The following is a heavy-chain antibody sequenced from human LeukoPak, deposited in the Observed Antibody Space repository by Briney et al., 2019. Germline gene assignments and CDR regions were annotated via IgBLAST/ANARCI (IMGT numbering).Heavy chain of an antibody. CDR1: GFIFGTYS. CDR2: ISSSSSTI. CDR3: ATDGGPEYSSSWYLY. Sequence: GGSLRLSCAASGFIFGTYSMNWVRQAPGKGLEWVSYISSSSSTIYYADSVKGRFTISRDNAKNSLYLQMNSLRAEDTAVYYCATDGGPEYSSSWYLYWGQGTLVTVSS. D-gene: IGHD6-13*01. V-gene: IGHV3-48*04. J-gene: IGHJ4*02.